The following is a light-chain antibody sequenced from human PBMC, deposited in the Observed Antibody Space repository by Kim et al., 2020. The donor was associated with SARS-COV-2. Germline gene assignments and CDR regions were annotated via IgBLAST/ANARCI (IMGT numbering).Light chain of an antibody. V-gene: IGLV1-51*01. J-gene: IGLJ3*02. CDR2: NTN. CDR3: GAWDASLTGGV. CDR1: NSNIGNNT. Sequence: GQRVTISCSGSNSNIGNNTVTWYQQLPGTAPKLLIYNTNSRPSGIPDRFSGSKSGTSATLDISGLQTEDEADYHCGAWDASLTGGVFGGGTQLTVL.